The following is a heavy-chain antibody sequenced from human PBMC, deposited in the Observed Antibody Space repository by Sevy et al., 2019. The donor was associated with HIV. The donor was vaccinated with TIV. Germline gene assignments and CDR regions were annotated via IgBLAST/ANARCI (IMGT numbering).Heavy chain of an antibody. V-gene: IGHV3-73*01. D-gene: IGHD3-10*01. CDR1: GFTFSGSA. CDR3: LRGVRVV. J-gene: IGHJ4*02. Sequence: GESLRLSCAASGFTFSGSAMHWVRQASGKGLEWVGRIRSKANSYATAYAASVKGRFTISRDDSKNTAYLQMNSLKTEDTAVYYCLRGVRVVWGQGTLVTVSS. CDR2: IRSKANSYAT.